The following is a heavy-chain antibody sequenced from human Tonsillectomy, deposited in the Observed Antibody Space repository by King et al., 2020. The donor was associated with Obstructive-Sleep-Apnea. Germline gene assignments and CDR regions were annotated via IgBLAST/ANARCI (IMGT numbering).Heavy chain of an antibody. CDR1: GGSISSSSYY. Sequence: LQLQESGPGLVKPSETLSLTCTVSGGSISSSSYYWGWIRQPPGKGLEWIGSLYYGGSTYYNPSLKSRVTISVDTSKNQFSLRRTSVTAADTAVYYCARPVREGYGDLCAFHIWGQGTMVTVSS. CDR2: LYYGGST. J-gene: IGHJ3*02. D-gene: IGHD4-17*01. CDR3: ARPVREGYGDLCAFHI. V-gene: IGHV4-39*07.